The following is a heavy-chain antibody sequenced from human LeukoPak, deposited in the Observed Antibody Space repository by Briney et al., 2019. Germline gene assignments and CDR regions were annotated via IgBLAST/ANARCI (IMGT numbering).Heavy chain of an antibody. CDR1: GFTFSSYA. Sequence: PGGSLRLSCAASGFTFSSYAMSWVRQAPGKGLEWASTISSRGGSTYYADSVKGRFTISRDSSKNTLYLQMNRLRAEDTAVYYCAKDQVLYSSSSSYFDYWGQGTLVTVSS. CDR2: ISSRGGST. V-gene: IGHV3-23*01. J-gene: IGHJ4*02. D-gene: IGHD6-6*01. CDR3: AKDQVLYSSSSSYFDY.